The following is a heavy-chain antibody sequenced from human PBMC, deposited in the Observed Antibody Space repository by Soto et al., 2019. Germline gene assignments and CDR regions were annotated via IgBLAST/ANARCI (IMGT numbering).Heavy chain of an antibody. CDR1: GFTFSDHY. D-gene: IGHD5-18*01. Sequence: GGSLRLSCAASGFTFSDHYMDWVRQAPGKGLEWVGRTRNKANSYTTEYAASVKGRFTISRDDSKNSLYLQMNSLKTEDTAVYYCARDFSKRGYSYGHLDVWGQGTTVTVSS. J-gene: IGHJ6*02. V-gene: IGHV3-72*01. CDR3: ARDFSKRGYSYGHLDV. CDR2: TRNKANSYTT.